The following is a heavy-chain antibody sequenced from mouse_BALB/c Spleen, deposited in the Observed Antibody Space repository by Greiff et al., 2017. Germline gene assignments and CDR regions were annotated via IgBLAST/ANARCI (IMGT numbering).Heavy chain of an antibody. J-gene: IGHJ2*01. CDR2: ISSGGGST. Sequence: DVKLVESGGGLVKPGGSLKLSCAASGFAFSSYDMSWVRQTPEKRLEWVAYISSGGGSTYYPDTVKGRFTISRDNAKNTLYLQMSSLKSEDTAMYYCARHAFFYYGSSYVDYWGQGTTLTVSS. CDR3: ARHAFFYYGSSYVDY. V-gene: IGHV5-12-1*01. CDR1: GFAFSSYD. D-gene: IGHD1-1*01.